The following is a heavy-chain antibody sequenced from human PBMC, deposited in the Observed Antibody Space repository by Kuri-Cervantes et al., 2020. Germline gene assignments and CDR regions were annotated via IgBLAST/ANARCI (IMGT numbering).Heavy chain of an antibody. CDR1: GFTFSNYA. Sequence: GESLKISCAASGFTFSNYAMNWVRLAPGKGLEWVSVITDGGGKAFYADFVKGRFTISRGNSKNTLYLQMNSLGAEETVVYYCARSITIFGPTVDYWGQGTLVTVSS. CDR2: ITDGGGKA. CDR3: ARSITIFGPTVDY. D-gene: IGHD3-3*01. J-gene: IGHJ4*02. V-gene: IGHV3-23*01.